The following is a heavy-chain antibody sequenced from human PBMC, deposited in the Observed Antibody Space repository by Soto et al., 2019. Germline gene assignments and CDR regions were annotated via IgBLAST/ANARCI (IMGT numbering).Heavy chain of an antibody. V-gene: IGHV3-30*18. CDR1: GFTFSSYG. CDR2: ISYDGSNK. CDR3: SKETYAGPLDY. Sequence: QVQLVASGGGVVQPGRSLRLSCAASGFTFSSYGMHWVRQAPGKGLVWVAVISYDGSNKYYADSVKGRFTISRDNSKNTLYLQMNSLSAEATAVYYCSKETYAGPLDYWGQGTLVTVSS. J-gene: IGHJ4*02.